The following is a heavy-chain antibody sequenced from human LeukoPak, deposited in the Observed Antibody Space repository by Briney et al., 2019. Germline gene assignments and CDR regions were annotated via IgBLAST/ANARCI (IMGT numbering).Heavy chain of an antibody. CDR1: GFTFDDYS. CDR2: ISGSGGSA. Sequence: PGGSLRLSCAASGFTFDDYSMHWVRQAPGKGLEWVSAISGSGGSAYYADSVKGRFTISRDNAKNTLYLQMNSLRAEDTAVYYCAKARRYYDSSGYYEAPWHTDYWGQGTLVTVSS. CDR3: AKARRYYDSSGYYEAPWHTDY. J-gene: IGHJ4*02. D-gene: IGHD3-22*01. V-gene: IGHV3-23*01.